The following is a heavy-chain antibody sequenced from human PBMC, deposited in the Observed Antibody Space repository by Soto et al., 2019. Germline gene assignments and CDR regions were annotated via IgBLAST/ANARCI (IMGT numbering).Heavy chain of an antibody. CDR2: IYYSGST. CDR1: GGSISSGGYY. CDR3: AGGGIVVVVAARDDCHF. Sequence: QVQLQESGPGLVKPSQTLSLTCTVSGGSISSGGYYWSWIRQHPGKGLEWIGYIYYSGSTYYNPSITGGVTISEARVTDLFPLNVSSVAAADTAVYYCAGGGIVVVVAARDDCHFWGHGTMVTVSS. V-gene: IGHV4-31*03. J-gene: IGHJ3*01. D-gene: IGHD2-15*01.